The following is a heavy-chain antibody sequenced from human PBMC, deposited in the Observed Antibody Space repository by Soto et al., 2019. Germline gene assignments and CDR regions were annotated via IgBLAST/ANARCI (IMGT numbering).Heavy chain of an antibody. CDR1: GGTFSSYA. V-gene: IGHV1-69*13. D-gene: IGHD3-3*01. CDR2: IIPIFGTA. Sequence: SVKVSCKASGGTFSSYAISWVRQAPGQGLEWMGGIIPIFGTANYAQKFQGRVTITADESTSTAYMELSSLRSEDTAVYYCARVVYDGRTTIFGVALPYYGMDVWGQGTTVTSP. CDR3: ARVVYDGRTTIFGVALPYYGMDV. J-gene: IGHJ6*02.